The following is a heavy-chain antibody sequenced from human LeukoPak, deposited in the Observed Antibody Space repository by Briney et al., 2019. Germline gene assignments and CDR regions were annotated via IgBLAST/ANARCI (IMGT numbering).Heavy chain of an antibody. CDR2: IYYSGGT. Sequence: SETLSLTCTVSGGSISSYYWTWIGQPPGKGLGLGWIGYIYYSGGTNYNPSLKSRVTISIDTSKNQVSLRLSSVTAADTAVYYCARLWDSSSSLDYWGQGTLVTVSS. CDR3: ARLWDSSSSLDY. J-gene: IGHJ4*02. V-gene: IGHV4-59*08. CDR1: GGSISSYY. D-gene: IGHD6-6*01.